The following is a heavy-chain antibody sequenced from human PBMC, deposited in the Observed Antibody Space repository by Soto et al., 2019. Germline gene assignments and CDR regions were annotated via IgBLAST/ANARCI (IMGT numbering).Heavy chain of an antibody. D-gene: IGHD3-10*01. Sequence: QVQLQQWGAGLLKPSETLSLTCAVYGGSFSGYYWSWIRQPPGKGLEWIGEINHSGSTNYNPSLKSRVTISVDTSKNQFSLKLSSVTAADTAVYYCAPLWFGELPPRRWFDPWGQGTLVTVSS. CDR2: INHSGST. CDR3: APLWFGELPPRRWFDP. J-gene: IGHJ5*02. V-gene: IGHV4-34*01. CDR1: GGSFSGYY.